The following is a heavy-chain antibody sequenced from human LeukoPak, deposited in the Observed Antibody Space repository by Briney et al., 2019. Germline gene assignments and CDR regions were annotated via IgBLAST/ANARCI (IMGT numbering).Heavy chain of an antibody. CDR2: INHNGNVN. D-gene: IGHD3-16*01. CDR1: EFTLSSYW. CDR3: ARGGGLDV. V-gene: IGHV3-7*03. J-gene: IGHJ6*02. Sequence: GGSLRLSCTAPEFTLSSYWMSWVRQAPGKGLEWVASINHNGNVNYYVDSVKGRFTISRDNAKNSLYLQMSNLRAEDTAVYFCARGGGLDVWGQGTTVTVSS.